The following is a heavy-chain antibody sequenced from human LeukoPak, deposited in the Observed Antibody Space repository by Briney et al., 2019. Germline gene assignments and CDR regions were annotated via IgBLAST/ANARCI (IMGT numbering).Heavy chain of an antibody. J-gene: IGHJ4*02. V-gene: IGHV1-18*01. CDR2: ISAYNGNT. D-gene: IGHD5-12*01. Sequence: ASVKVSCKASGYTFTSYGTSWVRQPPRQGLEWMGWISAYNGNTNYAQKLQGRVTMATDTSTSTAYMELRSLRSDDTAVYYCARGSGYDRSPPIVTDYWGQGTLVTVSS. CDR1: GYTFTSYG. CDR3: ARGSGYDRSPPIVTDY.